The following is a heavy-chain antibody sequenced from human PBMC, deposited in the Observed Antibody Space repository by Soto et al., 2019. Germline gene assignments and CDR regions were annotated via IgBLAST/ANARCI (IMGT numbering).Heavy chain of an antibody. V-gene: IGHV1-18*01. J-gene: IGHJ4*02. CDR2: ISAYNANA. Sequence: QIQLLQSGAEVKKPEASVKVTCKASGYTFRNFGISWVRQAPGQGLEWMGWISAYNANANYAQKFQGRLTMTADTSTSTAYMELRSLRSDDTAVYYCARENSYFDYWGQRTLVTVSS. CDR1: GYTFRNFG. CDR3: ARENSYFDY.